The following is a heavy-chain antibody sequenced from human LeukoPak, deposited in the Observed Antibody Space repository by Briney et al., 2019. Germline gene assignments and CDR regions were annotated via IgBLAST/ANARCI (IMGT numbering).Heavy chain of an antibody. CDR2: ISSSSSTI. Sequence: GGPLRLSCAASGFTFSSYSMNWVRQAPGKGLEWVSYISSSSSTIYYADSVKGRFTISRDNAKNTLYLQMNSLRAEDTAVYYCAKDRGSGSYKYYYMDVWGKGTTVTVSS. CDR1: GFTFSSYS. V-gene: IGHV3-48*04. D-gene: IGHD3-10*01. CDR3: AKDRGSGSYKYYYMDV. J-gene: IGHJ6*03.